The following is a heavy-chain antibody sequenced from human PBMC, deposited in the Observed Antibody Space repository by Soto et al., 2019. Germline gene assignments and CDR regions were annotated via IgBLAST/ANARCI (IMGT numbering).Heavy chain of an antibody. Sequence: PSETLSLTCTVSGGSVSSGSYYWSWIRQPPGKGLEWIGYIYYSGSTNYNPSLKSRVTISVDTSKNQFSLKLSSVTAADTAVYYCARVDSSLAYYYYGMDVWGQGTTVTVSS. V-gene: IGHV4-61*01. CDR1: GGSVSSGSYY. CDR3: ARVDSSLAYYYYGMDV. CDR2: IYYSGST. D-gene: IGHD6-13*01. J-gene: IGHJ6*02.